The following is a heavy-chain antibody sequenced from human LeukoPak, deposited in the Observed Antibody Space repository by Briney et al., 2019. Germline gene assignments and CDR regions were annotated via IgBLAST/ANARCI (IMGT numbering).Heavy chain of an antibody. V-gene: IGHV4-61*02. D-gene: IGHD3-22*01. CDR2: IYTSGST. J-gene: IGHJ3*02. CDR3: ARAASEIVVVTQDAFDI. CDR1: GGSISSSSYY. Sequence: SETLSLTCTVSGGSISSSSYYWSWIRQPAGKGLEWIGRIYTSGSTNYNPSLKSRVTISVDTSKNQFSLKLSSVTAADTAVYYCARAASEIVVVTQDAFDIWGQGTMVTVSS.